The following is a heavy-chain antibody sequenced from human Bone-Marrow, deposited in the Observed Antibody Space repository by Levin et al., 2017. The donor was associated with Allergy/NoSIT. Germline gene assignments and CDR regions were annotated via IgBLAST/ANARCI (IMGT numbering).Heavy chain of an antibody. V-gene: IGHV5-51*01. Sequence: GESLKISCKASGYSFTSYWIGWVRQVPGKGLEWMGIIYPGDSDTRYSPSFQGQVTISADKSISTAYLQWSSLKASDTAVYFCARYSTGIAFEYWGQGTLVTVSS. CDR3: ARYSTGIAFEY. J-gene: IGHJ4*02. CDR2: IYPGDSDT. D-gene: IGHD2-21*01. CDR1: GYSFTSYW.